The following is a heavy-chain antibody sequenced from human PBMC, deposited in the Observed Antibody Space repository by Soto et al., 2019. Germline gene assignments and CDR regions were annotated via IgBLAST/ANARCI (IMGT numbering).Heavy chain of an antibody. D-gene: IGHD3-10*01. CDR1: GFTFSSYT. Sequence: EEQLLESGGGLVQSGGSLRLSCAASGFTFSSYTMIWARQAPGKGLEWVSAIVGGGGSTYYADSVKGRFTISRDNSKNTLYLPMGSLSAEYTAVYYFANPLYYYGSGCAFDIWGQGTMVTVSS. V-gene: IGHV3-23*01. CDR3: ANPLYYYGSGCAFDI. CDR2: IVGGGGST. J-gene: IGHJ3*02.